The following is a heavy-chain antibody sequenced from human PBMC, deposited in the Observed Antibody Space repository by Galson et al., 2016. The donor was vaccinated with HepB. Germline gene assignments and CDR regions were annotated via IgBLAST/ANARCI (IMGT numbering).Heavy chain of an antibody. V-gene: IGHV4-4*07. CDR1: GGSINTYH. CDR2: VHTTGST. J-gene: IGHJ6*02. Sequence: SETLSLTCTASGGSINTYHWSWIRQPAGKGLEWLGRVHTTGSTNYNPSLRGRVTISVDRSKNELSLRVTSVTAADTAVYYCAKSGDDLIGYLYGMDLWGQGTTVTVSS. CDR3: AKSGDDLIGYLYGMDL. D-gene: IGHD3-9*01.